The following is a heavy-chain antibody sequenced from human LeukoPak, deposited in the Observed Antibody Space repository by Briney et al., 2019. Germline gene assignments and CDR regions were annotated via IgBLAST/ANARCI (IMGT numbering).Heavy chain of an antibody. CDR2: IIPIFGTA. CDR1: GGTFSSYA. Sequence: VASVKVSCKASGGTFSSYAISWVRQAPGQGLEWMGGIIPIFGTANYAQKLRGRVTITTDESTSTAYMELSSLRSEDTAVYYCASAIVVVTAIPGWFDPWGQGTLVTVSS. J-gene: IGHJ5*02. CDR3: ASAIVVVTAIPGWFDP. D-gene: IGHD2-21*02. V-gene: IGHV1-69*05.